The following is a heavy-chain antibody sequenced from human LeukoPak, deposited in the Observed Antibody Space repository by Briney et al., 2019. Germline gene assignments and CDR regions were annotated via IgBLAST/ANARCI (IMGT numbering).Heavy chain of an antibody. CDR1: GGPISSYY. CDR2: IYYSGST. Sequence: PSETLSLTCTVSGGPISSYYWSWIRQPPGKGLEWIGYIYYSGSTNYNPSLKSRVTISVDTSKNQFSLKLSSVTAADTAVYYCARGLPTNNWFDPWGQGTLVTVSS. V-gene: IGHV4-59*01. CDR3: ARGLPTNNWFDP. D-gene: IGHD4/OR15-4a*01. J-gene: IGHJ5*02.